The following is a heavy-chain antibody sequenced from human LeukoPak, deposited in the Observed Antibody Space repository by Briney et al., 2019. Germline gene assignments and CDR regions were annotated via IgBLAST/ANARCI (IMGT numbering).Heavy chain of an antibody. D-gene: IGHD3-22*01. CDR2: IYYNGST. J-gene: IGHJ4*02. CDR3: ARGGSWSYYYDSSGWYFDY. CDR1: GGSISSYY. Sequence: SETLSLTCTVSGGSISSYYWSWIRQPPGKGLEWIGYIYYNGSTNYNPSLKSRVTISVDTSKNQFSLKLSSVTAADTAVYYCARGGSWSYYYDSSGWYFDYWGQGTLVTVSS. V-gene: IGHV4-59*01.